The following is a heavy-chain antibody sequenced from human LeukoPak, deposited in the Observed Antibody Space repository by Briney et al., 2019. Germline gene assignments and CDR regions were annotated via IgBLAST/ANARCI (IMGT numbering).Heavy chain of an antibody. Sequence: SVKVSCKASGGTFSSYAISWVRQAPGQGLEWMGGIIPIFGTANYAQKFQGRVTITTDESTSTAYMELSSLRSEDTAVYYCARVNLDRDSSGFAFDYWGLGTLVTVSS. CDR1: GGTFSSYA. D-gene: IGHD3-22*01. V-gene: IGHV1-69*05. CDR3: ARVNLDRDSSGFAFDY. J-gene: IGHJ4*02. CDR2: IIPIFGTA.